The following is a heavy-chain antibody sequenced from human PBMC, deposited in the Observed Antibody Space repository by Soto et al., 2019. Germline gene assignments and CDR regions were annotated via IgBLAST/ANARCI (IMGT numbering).Heavy chain of an antibody. CDR1: EFTFSNYA. CDR3: ARGSGGSRAIFDY. V-gene: IGHV3-23*01. Sequence: EVQLLESGGGLVQPGGSLRLSCAASEFTFSNYAVSWVRQAPGKGLEWVSTITSSGDTTYYADSVKGRFTISRDNSKNTLYVQMNSLRTEDTAVYYCARGSGGSRAIFDYWGQGTLVTVSS. CDR2: ITSSGDTT. J-gene: IGHJ4*02. D-gene: IGHD2-15*01.